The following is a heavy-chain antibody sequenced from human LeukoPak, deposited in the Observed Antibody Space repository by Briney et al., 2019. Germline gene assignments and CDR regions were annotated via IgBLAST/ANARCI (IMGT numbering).Heavy chain of an antibody. J-gene: IGHJ4*02. CDR2: IRYDGSSK. Sequence: PGGSLRLSCAASGFTFSSYGMHWVRQAPGKGLEWVAFIRYDGSSKYYADSVKGRFIISRDNAKNSLYLQMNSLRVEDTAVYYCARGFDSRFFNDWGQGNLVTVSS. CDR3: ARGFDSRFFND. CDR1: GFTFSSYG. D-gene: IGHD3-22*01. V-gene: IGHV3-30*02.